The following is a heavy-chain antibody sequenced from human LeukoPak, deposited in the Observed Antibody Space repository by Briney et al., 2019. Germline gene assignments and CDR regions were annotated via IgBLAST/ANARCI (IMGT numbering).Heavy chain of an antibody. CDR3: AKDLRVLPDY. V-gene: IGHV3-23*01. CDR1: GFTFSSYA. Sequence: GGSLRLSCEGSGFTFSSYAMSWVRQAPGKGLEWVSGISGSGGSTYYADSVKGRFTISRDNSKNTLYLQMNSLRAEDTAVYYCAKDLRVLPDYWGQGTLVTVSS. D-gene: IGHD4/OR15-4a*01. J-gene: IGHJ4*02. CDR2: ISGSGGST.